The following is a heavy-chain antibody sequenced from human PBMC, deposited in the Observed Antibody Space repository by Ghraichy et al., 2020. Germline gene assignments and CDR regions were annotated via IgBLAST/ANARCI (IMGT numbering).Heavy chain of an antibody. Sequence: GESLNISCAASGFPFSSYAMSWVRQTPGKGLEWVSSISFSGANTYYAVSVKGRFTISRDNSKNTLYLQMNSLRADDTAVYYCAKAWGYCSAATCPSYNWSDPWGQGTLVTVSS. V-gene: IGHV3-23*01. CDR1: GFPFSSYA. CDR2: ISFSGANT. D-gene: IGHD2-15*01. CDR3: AKAWGYCSAATCPSYNWSDP. J-gene: IGHJ5*02.